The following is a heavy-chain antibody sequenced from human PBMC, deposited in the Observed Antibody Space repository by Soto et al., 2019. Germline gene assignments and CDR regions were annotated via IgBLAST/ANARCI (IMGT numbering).Heavy chain of an antibody. J-gene: IGHJ5*02. CDR3: AKDGEALYYYDTSGPKTWFDP. V-gene: IGHV3-30*18. D-gene: IGHD3-22*01. CDR2: ISYDGSNK. Sequence: GGSLRLSCAASGSTFSRYGMHWVRQAPGKGLEWVAIISYDGSNKYYADSVKGRFTISRDDSKNTLYLQMNSLRAEDTAVYYCAKDGEALYYYDTSGPKTWFDPWGLGTLVTVSS. CDR1: GSTFSRYG.